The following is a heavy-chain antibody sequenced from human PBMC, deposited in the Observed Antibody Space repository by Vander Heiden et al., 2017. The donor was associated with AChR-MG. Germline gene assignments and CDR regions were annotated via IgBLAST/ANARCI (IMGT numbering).Heavy chain of an antibody. CDR2: INHSGST. Sequence: QVQLQQWGAGLLKPSETLSLTCAVYGGSFSGYYWSWIRQPPGKGLEWIGEINHSGSTNYNPSLKSRVTISVDTSKNQFSLKLSSVTAADTAVYYCARAGYSYGYSGYYYYYMDVWGKGTTVTVSS. V-gene: IGHV4-34*01. D-gene: IGHD5-18*01. J-gene: IGHJ6*03. CDR1: GGSFSGYY. CDR3: ARAGYSYGYSGYYYYYMDV.